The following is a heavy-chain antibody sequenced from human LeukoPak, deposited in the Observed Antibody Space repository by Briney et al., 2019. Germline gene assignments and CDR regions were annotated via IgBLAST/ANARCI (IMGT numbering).Heavy chain of an antibody. Sequence: SVKVSCKASGGTFSSYAISWVRQAPGQGLEWMGGIIPIFGTANYAQKFQGRVTITADESTSTAYMELSSLRSEDTAVYYCASESHYDSSGYYPVWGQGTPVTVSS. J-gene: IGHJ4*02. CDR1: GGTFSSYA. V-gene: IGHV1-69*13. CDR3: ASESHYDSSGYYPV. CDR2: IIPIFGTA. D-gene: IGHD3-22*01.